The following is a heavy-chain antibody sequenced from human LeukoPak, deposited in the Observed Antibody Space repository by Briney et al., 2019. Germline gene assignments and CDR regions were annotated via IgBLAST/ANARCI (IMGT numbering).Heavy chain of an antibody. J-gene: IGHJ5*02. CDR1: GGSISSNSYY. CDR2: IYYSGIT. D-gene: IGHD2-2*01. Sequence: SETLSLTCTVSGGSISSNSYYWGWIRQPPGKGLEWIGSIYYSGITYSNPSLKSRVTISVDTSKNQFSLKLSSVTAADTAVYSCARHGGYCSGTSCYGAWFDPWGQGTLVTVSS. V-gene: IGHV4-39*01. CDR3: ARHGGYCSGTSCYGAWFDP.